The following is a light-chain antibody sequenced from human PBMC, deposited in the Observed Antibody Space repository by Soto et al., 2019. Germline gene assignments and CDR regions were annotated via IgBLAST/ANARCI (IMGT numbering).Light chain of an antibody. Sequence: EIVLTQSPGTLSLSPGERATLSCRASQNVASNYLAWYQQSRGQPPRLLIYGASSRATGIPDRFSGSGSGTDVTLISSRLEPEDFAGYHCQQYATSPWTFGQGTKVEIK. CDR3: QQYATSPWT. CDR1: QNVASNY. CDR2: GAS. V-gene: IGKV3-20*01. J-gene: IGKJ1*01.